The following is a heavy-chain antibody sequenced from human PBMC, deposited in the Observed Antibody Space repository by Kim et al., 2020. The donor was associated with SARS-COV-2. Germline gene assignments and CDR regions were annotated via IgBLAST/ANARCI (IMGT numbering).Heavy chain of an antibody. CDR3: ATDPRLDYNFWSGFRAGGIFDH. Sequence: GGSLRLSCAASGFNFKTYGMHWVRQAPGKGLEWVAVIWYDGSHTSYADSVKGRSTVSRDNSKNTLYLQMNSLRAEDTAVYYCATDPRLDYNFWSGFRAGGIFDHWGQGTLVTVSS. J-gene: IGHJ4*02. V-gene: IGHV3-33*01. CDR2: IWYDGSHT. D-gene: IGHD3-3*01. CDR1: GFNFKTYG.